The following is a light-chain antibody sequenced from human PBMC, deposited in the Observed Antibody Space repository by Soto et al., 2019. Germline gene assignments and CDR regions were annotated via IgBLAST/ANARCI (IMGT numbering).Light chain of an antibody. CDR2: DTS. Sequence: MRQSRATVAVAPGEGTTFSCRASQGIGDTLAWYQHKPGQTPRLLIYDTSTRATGVPTRFSGSRSGAEFTLTINSLQSEDFAVYYCQPYNNWPLTFGGGTKVAIK. CDR1: QGIGDT. CDR3: QPYNNWPLT. J-gene: IGKJ4*01. V-gene: IGKV3-15*01.